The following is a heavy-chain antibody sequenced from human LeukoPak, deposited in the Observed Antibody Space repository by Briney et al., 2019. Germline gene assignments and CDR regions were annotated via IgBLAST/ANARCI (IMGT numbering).Heavy chain of an antibody. J-gene: IGHJ4*02. Sequence: GGSLRLSCAASGFTFSPYSMNWVRQAPGKGLEWVSSISGSSSYITYTDSVKGRFTVSRDNAQNSLYLQMDSLRAEDTAVYYCAKDGAGYCSSTSCDPNHLWGQGTLVTVSS. CDR1: GFTFSPYS. CDR2: ISGSSSYI. CDR3: AKDGAGYCSSTSCDPNHL. V-gene: IGHV3-21*04. D-gene: IGHD2-2*03.